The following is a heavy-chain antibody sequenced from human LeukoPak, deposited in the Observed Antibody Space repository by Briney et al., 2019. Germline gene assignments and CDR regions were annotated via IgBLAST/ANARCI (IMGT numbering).Heavy chain of an antibody. D-gene: IGHD3-16*01. CDR3: ARETSQKGAHYMDV. J-gene: IGHJ6*03. CDR2: IYYSGYT. V-gene: IGHV4-59*01. Sequence: SETLSLTCTVSGGSISNYYWSWIRQPPGKGLKWIGNIYYSGYTTYSPSLRSRVTISVDTSKNQFSLKLSSVTAADTAVYYCARETSQKGAHYMDVWGKGTTITISS. CDR1: GGSISNYY.